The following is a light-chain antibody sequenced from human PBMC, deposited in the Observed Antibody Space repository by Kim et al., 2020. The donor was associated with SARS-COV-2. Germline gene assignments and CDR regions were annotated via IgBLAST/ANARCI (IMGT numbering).Light chain of an antibody. V-gene: IGKV1-39*01. CDR1: QSLSSF. CDR2: AAS. Sequence: SASVGDRVTISCRTSQSLSSFLNWYQQKPGKAPKLLIYAASSWQSGVPSRVSGSGSGTDFTLTITSLQPEDFATYYCQQSYSTPYTFGQGTKLEI. J-gene: IGKJ2*01. CDR3: QQSYSTPYT.